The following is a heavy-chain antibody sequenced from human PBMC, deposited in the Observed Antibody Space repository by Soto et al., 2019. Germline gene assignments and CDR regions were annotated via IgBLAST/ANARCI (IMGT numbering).Heavy chain of an antibody. Sequence: GESRKISCKGSGYSFTSYWISWVRQMPGKGLEWMGRIDPSDSYTNYSPSFQGHVTISADKSISTAYLQWSSLKASDTAMYYCARLSCSGGSCYPNYYYYYGMDVWGQGTTVTVSS. D-gene: IGHD2-15*01. V-gene: IGHV5-10-1*01. J-gene: IGHJ6*02. CDR1: GYSFTSYW. CDR2: IDPSDSYT. CDR3: ARLSCSGGSCYPNYYYYYGMDV.